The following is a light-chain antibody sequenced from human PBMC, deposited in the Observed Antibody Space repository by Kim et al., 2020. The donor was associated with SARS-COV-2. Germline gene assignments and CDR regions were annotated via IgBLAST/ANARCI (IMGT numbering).Light chain of an antibody. CDR1: SLKNYY. J-gene: IGLJ3*02. V-gene: IGLV3-19*01. Sequence: ALGQTVKITCQGDSLKNYYTSWYQQKPGQAPVLVIYGENNRPSGIPDRFSVSRSGNTASLTITGTQAEDEADYYCNSQDTSGNYWVFGGGTQLTVL. CDR2: GEN. CDR3: NSQDTSGNYWV.